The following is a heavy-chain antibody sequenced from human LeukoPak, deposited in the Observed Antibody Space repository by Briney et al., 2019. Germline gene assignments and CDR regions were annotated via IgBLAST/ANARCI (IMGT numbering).Heavy chain of an antibody. V-gene: IGHV3-21*01. Sequence: GGSLRLSCAASGFTFSSYSMNWVRQAPGKGLEWVSSISSSSSYIYYADSVKGRFTISRDNAKNSLYLQMNSLRAEDTAVYYCARARGVVVVPAATGAERGRYYFDYWGQGTLVTVSS. J-gene: IGHJ4*02. CDR2: ISSSSSYI. CDR3: ARARGVVVVPAATGAERGRYYFDY. D-gene: IGHD2-2*01. CDR1: GFTFSSYS.